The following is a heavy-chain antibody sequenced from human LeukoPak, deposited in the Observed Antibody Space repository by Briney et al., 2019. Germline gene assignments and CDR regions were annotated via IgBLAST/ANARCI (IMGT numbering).Heavy chain of an antibody. D-gene: IGHD2-2*01. J-gene: IGHJ3*02. CDR2: KYYSGNA. CDR1: GVSVSDGRYY. V-gene: IGHV4-31*11. CDR3: ATPYCSGISCLDVFNM. Sequence: PSETLSLTCDVSGVSVSDGRYYWTWIRQLPGKGLEWIAYKYYSGNAKYNPSLKSRLTISIDTSKNQLSLQLSSVTAADTATYYCATPYCSGISCLDVFNMWGQGTRVTVSS.